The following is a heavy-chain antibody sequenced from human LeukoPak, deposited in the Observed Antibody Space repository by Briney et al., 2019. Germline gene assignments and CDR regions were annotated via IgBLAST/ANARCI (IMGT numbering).Heavy chain of an antibody. Sequence: GGSLRLSCAASGFTFSSYSMNWVRQAPGKGLEWVSSISSSSSYIYYADSVKGRFTISRDNAKNTVHLQMNSLRVEDTAIYFCAGAYSAYDPFDYWGQGILVTVSS. CDR2: ISSSSSYI. V-gene: IGHV3-21*01. CDR1: GFTFSSYS. D-gene: IGHD5-12*01. J-gene: IGHJ4*02. CDR3: AGAYSAYDPFDY.